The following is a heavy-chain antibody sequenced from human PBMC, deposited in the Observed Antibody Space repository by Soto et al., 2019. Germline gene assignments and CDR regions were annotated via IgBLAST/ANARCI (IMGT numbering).Heavy chain of an antibody. D-gene: IGHD7-27*01. V-gene: IGHV3-23*01. CDR2: IGGTDGDSDGVP. J-gene: IGHJ3*01. CDR1: GLFLTTYA. CDR3: VKRGRNWGAFDF. Sequence: VQLLESGGDLVQPGGPRRLSGVASGLFLTTYAIIWVGQAPGKGLEWVSTIGGTDGDSDGVPWYEDSVKGRFTISRDSSANTLFLHMDNLRAEDSALYYCVKRGRNWGAFDFWGQGTTVVVSS.